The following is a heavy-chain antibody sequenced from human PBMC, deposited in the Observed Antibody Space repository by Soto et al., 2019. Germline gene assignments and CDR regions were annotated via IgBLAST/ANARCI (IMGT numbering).Heavy chain of an antibody. D-gene: IGHD3-3*01. CDR2: ISSSGSTI. J-gene: IGHJ6*02. CDR1: GFTFSDYY. Sequence: GGSLRLSCAASGFTFSDYYMSWIRQAPGKGLEWVSYISSSGSTIYYADSVKGRFTISRDNAKNSLYLQMNSLRAEDTAVYYGERVIVGPYLEFWCVFRVMDVWVQGTTVTVSS. CDR3: ERVIVGPYLEFWCVFRVMDV. V-gene: IGHV3-11*01.